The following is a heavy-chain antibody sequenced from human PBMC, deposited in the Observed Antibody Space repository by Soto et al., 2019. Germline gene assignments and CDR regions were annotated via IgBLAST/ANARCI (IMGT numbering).Heavy chain of an antibody. V-gene: IGHV3-33*08. J-gene: IGHJ6*02. Sequence: PXGSLRLSFAASGFTVSSYGVHWVRQAPGKGLEWVAVIWYDGSNKNYADSVKGRFTISRDNSKNTLYLQMNSLRAEDTAVYYCERAYSSSLGGLDVWGQGTTVTVSS. CDR1: GFTVSSYG. CDR2: IWYDGSNK. CDR3: ERAYSSSLGGLDV. D-gene: IGHD6-13*01.